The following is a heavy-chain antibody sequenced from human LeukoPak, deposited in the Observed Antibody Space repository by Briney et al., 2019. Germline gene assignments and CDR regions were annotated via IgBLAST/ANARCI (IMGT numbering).Heavy chain of an antibody. CDR2: VFYSGSA. J-gene: IGHJ4*02. Sequence: PSETLSLTCTVTGGSISSSRYYWGWIRQPPGKGLEWIGSVFYSGSAYYNPSLKSRVIISVDTSKNQFSLKLSSVTAADTAVYYCASNYYGSGSLDYWGQGNLVTVSS. D-gene: IGHD3-10*01. V-gene: IGHV4-39*01. CDR3: ASNYYGSGSLDY. CDR1: GGSISSSRYY.